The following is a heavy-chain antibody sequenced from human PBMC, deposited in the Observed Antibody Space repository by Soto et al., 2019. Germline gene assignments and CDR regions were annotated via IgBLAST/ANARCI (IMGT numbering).Heavy chain of an antibody. CDR2: ISYDGSNK. CDR1: GFTFSSYA. Sequence: QVQLVESGGGVVQPGRSLRLSCAASGFTFSSYAMHCVRQAPGKGLEWVAVISYDGSNKYYADSVKGRFTISRDNSKNTLYLQMNSLRAEDTAVYYCARGGYYDSSGYPGDWFDPWGQGTLVTVSS. V-gene: IGHV3-30-3*01. CDR3: ARGGYYDSSGYPGDWFDP. D-gene: IGHD3-22*01. J-gene: IGHJ5*02.